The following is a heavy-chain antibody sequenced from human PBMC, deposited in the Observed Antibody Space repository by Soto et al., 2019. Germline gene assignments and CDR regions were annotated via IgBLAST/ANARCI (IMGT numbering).Heavy chain of an antibody. CDR2: IIPILGIA. CDR3: ARAQITAAINWFDP. J-gene: IGHJ5*02. V-gene: IGHV1-69*02. D-gene: IGHD2-2*01. CDR1: GGTFSSYT. Sequence: QVQLVQSGAEVKKPGSSVKVSCKASGGTFSSYTISWVRQAPGQGLEWMGRIIPILGIANYAQKFQGRVTITEDNSTSTAYLELSSLRSEDTAVYYCARAQITAAINWFDPWGQGTLVTVSS.